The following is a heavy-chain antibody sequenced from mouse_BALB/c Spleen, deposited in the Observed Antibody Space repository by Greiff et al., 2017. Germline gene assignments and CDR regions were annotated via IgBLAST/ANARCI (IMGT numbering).Heavy chain of an antibody. CDR1: GFTFTDYY. CDR3: ARDGGFDY. CDR2: IRNKANGYTT. J-gene: IGHJ2*01. V-gene: IGHV7-3*02. Sequence: DVQLVESGGGLVQPGGSLRLSCATSGFTFTDYYMSWVRQPPGKALEWLGFIRNKANGYTTEYSASVKGRFTISRDNSQSILYLQMNTLRAEDSATYYCARDGGFDYWGQGTTLTVSS.